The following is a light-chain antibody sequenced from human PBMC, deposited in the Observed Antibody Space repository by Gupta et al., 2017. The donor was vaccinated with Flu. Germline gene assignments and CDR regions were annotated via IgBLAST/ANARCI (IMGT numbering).Light chain of an antibody. CDR3: QQGYSPLT. CDR1: QSVGRY. CDR2: AAS. Sequence: DIQMTQSPSSLSASAGDSVTITCRATQSVGRYLNWYQQKPGKAPKLLIYAASTLQGGVPSRFSGSGSGTDFTLSISRLPREYFASYYCQQGYSPLTFGGGTKVEIK. J-gene: IGKJ4*01. V-gene: IGKV1-39*01.